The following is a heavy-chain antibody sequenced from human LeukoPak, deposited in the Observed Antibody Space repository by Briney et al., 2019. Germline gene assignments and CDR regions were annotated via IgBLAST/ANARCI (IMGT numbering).Heavy chain of an antibody. CDR3: ARVGYGDGEYYFDY. Sequence: SETLSLTCTVSGYSISSGYYWGWIRQPPGKGLEWIGSIYHSGSTYYDPSLKRRVTISVDASKNQFSLKLSSVTAADTAVYYCARVGYGDGEYYFDYWGQGTLVTVSS. J-gene: IGHJ4*02. D-gene: IGHD4-17*01. V-gene: IGHV4-38-2*02. CDR1: GYSISSGYY. CDR2: IYHSGST.